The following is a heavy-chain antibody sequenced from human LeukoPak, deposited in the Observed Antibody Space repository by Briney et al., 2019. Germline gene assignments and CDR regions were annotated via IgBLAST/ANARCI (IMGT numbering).Heavy chain of an antibody. CDR3: AKDFRLMVTRFWSANWFDP. CDR1: GFTFSSYG. CDR2: IRYDGSNK. D-gene: IGHD2-8*01. Sequence: GGSLRLSCAASGFTFSSYGMHWVRQAPGKGLEWVAFIRYDGSNKYYADTVKGRFTISRDNSKNTLYLQMNSLRAEDTAVYYCAKDFRLMVTRFWSANWFDPWGQGTLVTVSS. V-gene: IGHV3-30*02. J-gene: IGHJ5*02.